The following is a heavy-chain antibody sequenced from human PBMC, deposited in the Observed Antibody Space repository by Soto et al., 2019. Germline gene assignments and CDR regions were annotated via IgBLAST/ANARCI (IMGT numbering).Heavy chain of an antibody. J-gene: IGHJ4*02. V-gene: IGHV1-58*01. CDR3: AADLPDYGGNF. Sequence: QMQLVQSGPEVKKPGTSVKVSCKASGFTSTSSAVQWVRQARGQRLEWIGWIVVGSGNTNYAQKFQERVTITRDMSTSTAYMELSSLRSEDTAVYYCAADLPDYGGNFWGQGTLVTVSS. D-gene: IGHD4-17*01. CDR2: IVVGSGNT. CDR1: GFTSTSSA.